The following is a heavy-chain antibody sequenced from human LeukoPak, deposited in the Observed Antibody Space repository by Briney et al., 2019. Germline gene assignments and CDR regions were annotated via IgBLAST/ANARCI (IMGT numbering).Heavy chain of an antibody. CDR1: GFTFSNFA. D-gene: IGHD4-17*01. CDR3: ARGPYGDYDYYYATDI. CDR2: IARDSINI. V-gene: IGHV3-21*01. Sequence: GGSLRLSCVVSGFTFSNFAMIWVRQAPGKGLEWVSVIARDSINIHYADSVKGRFTISRDNAEKSLYLQMNSLRAEDTAVYYCARGPYGDYDYYYATDIWGQGTTVTVSS. J-gene: IGHJ6*02.